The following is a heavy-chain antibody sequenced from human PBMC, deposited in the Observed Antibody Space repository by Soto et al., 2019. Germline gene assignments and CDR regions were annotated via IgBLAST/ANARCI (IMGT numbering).Heavy chain of an antibody. J-gene: IGHJ6*02. V-gene: IGHV3-48*02. D-gene: IGHD3-3*01. CDR2: ISSSSSTI. CDR1: GFTLSSYS. Sequence: GGSLRLSCAASGFTLSSYSMNWVRQAPGKGLEWVSYISSSSSTIYYADSVKGRFTISRDNAKNSLYLQMNSLRDEDTAVYYCARGSSTYYDFWSGPYSMDVWGQGTTVTVSS. CDR3: ARGSSTYYDFWSGPYSMDV.